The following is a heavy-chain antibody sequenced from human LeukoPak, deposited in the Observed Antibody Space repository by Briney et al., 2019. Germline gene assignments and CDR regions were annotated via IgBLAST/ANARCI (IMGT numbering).Heavy chain of an antibody. D-gene: IGHD3-22*01. CDR1: GLTFSSHW. CDR2: ISISSSYI. J-gene: IGHJ4*02. V-gene: IGHV3-21*01. CDR3: ARGPQKNGHSSGYPGYFDY. Sequence: PGGSLRLSCAASGLTFSSHWMHWVRQAPGKGLEWVSSISISSSYIYYADSVKGRFTISRDNAKNSLYLQMNSLRAEDTAVYYCARGPQKNGHSSGYPGYFDYWGQGTLVTVSS.